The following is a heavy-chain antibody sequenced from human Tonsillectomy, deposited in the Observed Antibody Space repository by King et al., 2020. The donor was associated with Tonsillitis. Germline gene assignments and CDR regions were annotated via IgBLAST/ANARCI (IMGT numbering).Heavy chain of an antibody. Sequence: QLVQSGGGVVQPGRSLRLSCAASGFTFSSYGIHWVRQAPGKGLEWVALISYHGSDKYYAVSVKGRFTISRDNSKNTLYLQMNSLRPEDTAVYYCAKGDDSSGWYYFDYWGQGTLVTVSS. J-gene: IGHJ4*02. V-gene: IGHV3-30*18. CDR1: GFTFSSYG. CDR2: ISYHGSDK. CDR3: AKGDDSSGWYYFDY. D-gene: IGHD6-19*01.